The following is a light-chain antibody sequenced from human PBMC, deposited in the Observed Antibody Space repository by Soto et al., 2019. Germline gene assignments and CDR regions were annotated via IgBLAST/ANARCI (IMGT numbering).Light chain of an antibody. CDR1: PRVCRSF. CDR2: GAS. V-gene: IGKV3-20*01. CDR3: QQYGRSPPFT. Sequence: TGLTQFPGNPALSSGEKGPLPRRGQPRVCRSFFAWYQQKPGQAPRLLIYGASNRATGIPDRFSGSGSGTDFTLTISRLEPEDFAVYFCQQYGRSPPFTFGQGTKVEIK. J-gene: IGKJ2*01.